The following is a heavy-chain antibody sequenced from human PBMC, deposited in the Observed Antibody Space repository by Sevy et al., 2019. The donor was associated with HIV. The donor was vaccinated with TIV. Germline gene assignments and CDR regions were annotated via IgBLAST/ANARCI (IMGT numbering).Heavy chain of an antibody. CDR2: IGARGET. J-gene: IGHJ4*02. CDR1: GDSSGSGYYY. V-gene: IGHV4-61*02. CDR3: AREIDQSAAHDYRDYFDY. D-gene: IGHD2-2*01. Sequence: SETLSLTCTVSGDSSGSGYYYWGWIRQPAGKGLEWIGRIGARGETHYNPSLKSRVTISLDTSKNQISLRLTSVTAADTAMYYCAREIDQSAAHDYRDYFDYWGQGTLVTVSS.